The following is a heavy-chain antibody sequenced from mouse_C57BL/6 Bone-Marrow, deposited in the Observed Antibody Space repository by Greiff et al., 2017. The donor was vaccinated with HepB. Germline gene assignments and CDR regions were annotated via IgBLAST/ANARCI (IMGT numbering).Heavy chain of an antibody. D-gene: IGHD4-1*01. J-gene: IGHJ2*01. Sequence: EVNVVDSGAELVKPGASVKLSCTASGFNIKDTYMNWVKQRPEQGLEWIGRIDPANGNTKYDPKFQGKATITADTSSNTAYLQLSSLTSEDTAVYYCARGLGKDYWGQGTTLTVSS. CDR3: ARGLGKDY. V-gene: IGHV14-3*02. CDR2: IDPANGNT. CDR1: GFNIKDTY.